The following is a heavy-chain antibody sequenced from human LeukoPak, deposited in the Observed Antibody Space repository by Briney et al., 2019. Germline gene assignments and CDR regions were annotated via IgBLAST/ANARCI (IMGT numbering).Heavy chain of an antibody. D-gene: IGHD3-9*01. V-gene: IGHV4-34*01. CDR1: GGSFSGYY. CDR2: INHSGST. CDR3: ARGLVGDILTGYYNSPDFDY. Sequence: SETLSLTCAVYGGSFSGYYWSWIRQPPGKGLEWIGEINHSGSTNYNPSLKSRVTISVDTSKNQFSLKRSSVTAADTAVYYCARGLVGDILTGYYNSPDFDYWGQGTLVTVSS. J-gene: IGHJ4*02.